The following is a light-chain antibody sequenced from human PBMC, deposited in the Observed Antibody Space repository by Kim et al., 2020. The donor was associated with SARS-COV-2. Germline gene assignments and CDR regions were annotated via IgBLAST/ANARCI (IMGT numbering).Light chain of an antibody. CDR3: QQLDDYPRT. Sequence: DIHLTQSPSFLSASVGDRVTITCRASQGISRYLAWYQQTPGKAPKLLIYAASTLQTEVPSRFSGSGSGTEFTLTINTLQPEDFATYYCQQLDDYPRTFGGGTKVDIK. CDR2: AAS. CDR1: QGISRY. V-gene: IGKV1-9*01. J-gene: IGKJ4*01.